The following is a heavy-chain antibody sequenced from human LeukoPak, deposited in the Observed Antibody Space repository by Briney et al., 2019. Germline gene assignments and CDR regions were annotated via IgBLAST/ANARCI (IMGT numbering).Heavy chain of an antibody. V-gene: IGHV3-73*01. CDR3: SSSQIT. J-gene: IGHJ5*02. CDR2: IRSKPNNYAT. CDR1: GFSISGSA. Sequence: GGSLRLSCAASGFSISGSAMHWVRQASGKGLEWVGHIRSKPNNYATSYAASVKGRFTISRDDSSNTAYLQMNSLRTEDTAVHYCSSSQITWGRGTLVTVSS.